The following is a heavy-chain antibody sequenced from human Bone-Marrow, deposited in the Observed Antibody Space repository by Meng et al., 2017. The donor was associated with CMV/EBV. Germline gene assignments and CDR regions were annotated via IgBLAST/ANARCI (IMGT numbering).Heavy chain of an antibody. Sequence: SVKVSCKASGGTFSSYAISWVRQAPGQGLEWMGGIIPILGIANYAQKFQGRVTITADKSTSTAYMELSSLRFEDTAVYYCARDDSSGGFDYWGQGTLVTVSS. V-gene: IGHV1-69*10. CDR1: GGTFSSYA. J-gene: IGHJ4*02. D-gene: IGHD3-22*01. CDR3: ARDDSSGGFDY. CDR2: IIPILGIA.